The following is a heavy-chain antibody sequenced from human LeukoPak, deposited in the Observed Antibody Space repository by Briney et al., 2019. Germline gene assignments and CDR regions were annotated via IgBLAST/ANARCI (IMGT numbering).Heavy chain of an antibody. CDR1: GGSFSGYY. V-gene: IGHV4-34*01. Sequence: SETLSLTCAVYGGSFSGYYWSWIRQPPGEGLEWIGEINHSGSTNYNPSLKSRVTISVDTSKNQFSLKLSSVTDADTAVYYCARANPRKYCSGGSCSKVYYYYYGMDVWGQGTTVTVSS. D-gene: IGHD2-15*01. J-gene: IGHJ6*02. CDR2: INHSGST. CDR3: ARANPRKYCSGGSCSKVYYYYYGMDV.